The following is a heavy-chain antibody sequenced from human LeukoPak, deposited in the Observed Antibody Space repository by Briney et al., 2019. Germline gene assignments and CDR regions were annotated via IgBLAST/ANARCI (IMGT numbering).Heavy chain of an antibody. Sequence: SETLSLTCAVYGGSFSGYYWGWIRQPPGRGLEWIGSIYYRGSNYHNSSLKGRVTMSIDTSKNQFSLRLSSVTAADTAVYYCARSILRYYNASGYYPYYFDYWGQGVLVTVSS. D-gene: IGHD3-22*01. CDR3: ARSILRYYNASGYYPYYFDY. CDR2: IYYRGSN. V-gene: IGHV4-34*01. CDR1: GGSFSGYY. J-gene: IGHJ4*02.